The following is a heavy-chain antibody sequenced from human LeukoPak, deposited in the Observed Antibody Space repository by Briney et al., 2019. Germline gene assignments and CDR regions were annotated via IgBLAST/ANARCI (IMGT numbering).Heavy chain of an antibody. CDR2: IRYDGSNK. J-gene: IGHJ5*02. CDR1: GFTFSSYG. CDR3: AKAGIQLWLYWFDP. D-gene: IGHD5-18*01. Sequence: GGSLRLSCAASGFTFSSYGMHWVRQAPGKGLEWVSFIRYDGSNKYYADSVKGRFTISRGNSKNTLYPQMNSLRAEDTAVYYCAKAGIQLWLYWFDPWGQGTLVTVSS. V-gene: IGHV3-30*02.